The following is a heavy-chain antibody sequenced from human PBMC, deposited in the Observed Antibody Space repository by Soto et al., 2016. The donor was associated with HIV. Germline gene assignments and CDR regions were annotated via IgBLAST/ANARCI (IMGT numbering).Heavy chain of an antibody. CDR1: GFNFGDYG. J-gene: IGHJ5*02. CDR3: TRGGLLSSLDL. CDR2: ITWNGGRK. V-gene: IGHV3-20*04. Sequence: EVQLLESGGGVVRPGGPVRLSCEGSGFNFGDYGMTWVRQVPGKGLEWVSGITWNGGRKGYADSVTGRFTISRDNTKNSLYLQMNSLRAEDTALYYCTRGGLLSSLDLWGQGTLVTVSS. D-gene: IGHD6-6*01.